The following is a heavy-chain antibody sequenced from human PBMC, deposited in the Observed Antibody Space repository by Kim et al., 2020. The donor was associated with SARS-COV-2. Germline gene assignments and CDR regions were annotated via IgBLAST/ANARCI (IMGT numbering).Heavy chain of an antibody. J-gene: IGHJ4*02. CDR2: ILYDGSNE. D-gene: IGHD3-22*01. CDR1: GFTFSSYA. V-gene: IGHV3-30*04. Sequence: GGSLRLSCIVSGFTFSSYAMHWVRQAPGKGLEWVAIILYDGSNEYYADSVKGRFTISRDNSKSTLYLQMNSLRAEDKAVYYCAREEYYYDSSGYYRYFDNWGQGTLVTVSS. CDR3: AREEYYYDSSGYYRYFDN.